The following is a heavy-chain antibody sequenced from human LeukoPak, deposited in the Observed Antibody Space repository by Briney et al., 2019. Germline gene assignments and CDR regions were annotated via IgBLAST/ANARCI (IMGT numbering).Heavy chain of an antibody. CDR3: AARPPRSLTGHPRGSGEFDY. CDR1: GFTFSSYA. CDR2: ISGSGGST. D-gene: IGHD3-10*01. Sequence: PGGSLRLSCAASGFTFSSYAMSWVRQAPGKGLEWVSAISGSGGSTYYADSVKGRFTISRDNSKNTLYLQMNSLRAEDTAVYYCAARPPRSLTGHPRGSGEFDYWGQGTLVTVSS. V-gene: IGHV3-23*01. J-gene: IGHJ4*02.